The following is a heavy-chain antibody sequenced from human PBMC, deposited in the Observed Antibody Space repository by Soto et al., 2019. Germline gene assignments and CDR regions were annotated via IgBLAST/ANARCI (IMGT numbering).Heavy chain of an antibody. CDR3: AKREYRNRPYDAFDI. V-gene: IGHV3-23*01. D-gene: IGHD2-2*01. J-gene: IGHJ3*02. Sequence: GGSLRLSCAASGFTFSSYAMSWVRQAPGKGLEWVSAISGSGGSTYYSDSVKGRFTISRDNSKNTLYLQMNSLRAEDTAVFYCAKREYRNRPYDAFDIWGQGTMVTVSS. CDR1: GFTFSSYA. CDR2: ISGSGGST.